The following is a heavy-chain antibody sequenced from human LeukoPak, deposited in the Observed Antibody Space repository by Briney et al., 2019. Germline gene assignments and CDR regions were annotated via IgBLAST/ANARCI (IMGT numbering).Heavy chain of an antibody. CDR2: IYHSGST. CDR1: GYSISSGYY. V-gene: IGHV4-38-2*01. CDR3: ARRMVNYVWGSYRYDAFDI. Sequence: SETLSLTCAFSGYSISSGYYWGWIRQPPGKGLEWIGSIYHSGSTYYNPSLKSRVTISVDTSKNQFSLKLSSVTAADTAVYYCARRMVNYVWGSYRYDAFDIWGQGTMVTVSS. D-gene: IGHD3-16*02. J-gene: IGHJ3*02.